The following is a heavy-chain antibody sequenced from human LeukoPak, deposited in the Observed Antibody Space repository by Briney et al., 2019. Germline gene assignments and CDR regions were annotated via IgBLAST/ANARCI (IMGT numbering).Heavy chain of an antibody. D-gene: IGHD5-18*01. Sequence: PSETLSLTCAVYGGSFSGYYWSWIRQPPGKGLEWIGEINHSGSTNYNPSLKSRVTISVDTSKNQFSLKLSSVTAADTAVYYCARRGNSYGYYRYYYGMDVWGQGTTVTVSS. J-gene: IGHJ6*02. CDR3: ARRGNSYGYYRYYYGMDV. CDR2: INHSGST. CDR1: GGSFSGYY. V-gene: IGHV4-34*01.